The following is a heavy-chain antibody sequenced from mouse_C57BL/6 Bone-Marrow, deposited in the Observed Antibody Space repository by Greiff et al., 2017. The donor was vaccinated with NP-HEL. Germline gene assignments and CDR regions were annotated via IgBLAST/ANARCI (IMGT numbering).Heavy chain of an antibody. V-gene: IGHV1-26*01. Sequence: EVQLQQSGPELVKPGASVKISCKASGYTFTDYYMNWVKQSHGKSLEWIGDINPNNGGTSYNQKFKGKATLTVDKSSSTAYMELRSLTSEDSAVYYCASIGSYYFDYWGQGTTLTVSS. D-gene: IGHD3-1*01. J-gene: IGHJ2*01. CDR2: INPNNGGT. CDR3: ASIGSYYFDY. CDR1: GYTFTDYY.